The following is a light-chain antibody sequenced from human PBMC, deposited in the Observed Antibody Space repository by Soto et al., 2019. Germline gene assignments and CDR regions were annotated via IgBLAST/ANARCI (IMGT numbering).Light chain of an antibody. Sequence: EIVMTQSPATLSVSPGERATLSCWASQSVSSNLAWYQQKPGQAPRLLIYGASTRATGIPARFSGSGSGTEFTLTISRLEPEDFAVYYCQQYGSSPGITFGQGTRLAI. V-gene: IGKV3-15*01. CDR1: QSVSSN. CDR3: QQYGSSPGIT. J-gene: IGKJ5*01. CDR2: GAS.